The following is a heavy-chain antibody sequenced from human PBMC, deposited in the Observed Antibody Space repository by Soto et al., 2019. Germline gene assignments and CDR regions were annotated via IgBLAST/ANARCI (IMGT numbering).Heavy chain of an antibody. J-gene: IGHJ4*01. CDR2: IYYSGST. Sequence: SATLSLTCTFSGGSISSYYWSWIRQPPGKGLEWIGYIYYSGSTNYNPSLKSRVTISVDTSKNQFSLKLSSVTAADTAVYYCERQLGVGDEQFWGNGTRGTLSS. D-gene: IGHD4-17*01. V-gene: IGHV4-59*01. CDR1: GGSISSYY. CDR3: ERQLGVGDEQF.